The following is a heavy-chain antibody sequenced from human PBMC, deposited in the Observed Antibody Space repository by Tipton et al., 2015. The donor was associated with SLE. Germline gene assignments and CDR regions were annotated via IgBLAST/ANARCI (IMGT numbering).Heavy chain of an antibody. CDR1: GGSFSDYT. D-gene: IGHD4-23*01. CDR3: ARHGNQDY. CDR2: IYYSGST. Sequence: TLSLTCAVYGGSFSDYTWGWIRQPPGKGLEWIGSIYYSGSTYYNPSLKSRVTISVDTSKNQFSLKLSSVTAADTAVYYCARHGNQDYWGQGTLVTVSS. V-gene: IGHV4-39*01. J-gene: IGHJ4*02.